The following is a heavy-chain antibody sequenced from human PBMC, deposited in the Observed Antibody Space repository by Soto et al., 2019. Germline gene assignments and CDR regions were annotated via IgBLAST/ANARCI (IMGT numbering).Heavy chain of an antibody. D-gene: IGHD6-13*01. CDR2: ISYDGSNK. CDR3: ARDEGAAAGTLYYYYYYGMDV. Sequence: GGSLRLSCAASGFTFSSYAMHWVRQAPGKGLEWVAVISYDGSNKYYADSVKGRFTISRDNSKNTLYLQMNSLRAEDTAVYYCARDEGAAAGTLYYYYYYGMDVWGQGTTVTVSS. J-gene: IGHJ6*02. CDR1: GFTFSSYA. V-gene: IGHV3-30-3*01.